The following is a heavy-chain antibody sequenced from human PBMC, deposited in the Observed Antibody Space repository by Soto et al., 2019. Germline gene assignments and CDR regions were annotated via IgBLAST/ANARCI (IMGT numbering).Heavy chain of an antibody. V-gene: IGHV2-5*02. CDR3: TNSSMPMVLGVIIYKDIWFDP. Sequence: QITLKESGPTLVKPTQTLTLTCTFSGFSLSTSGGGVGWIRQPPGKALEWLAINYWDDDKRYSPFLKSRLTITKDTSKNQVLLTMTNIKPVNLATYYSTNSSMPMVLGVIIYKDIWFDPWGQGTLVTVSS. CDR1: GFSLSTSGGG. J-gene: IGHJ5*02. CDR2: NYWDDDK. D-gene: IGHD3-10*01.